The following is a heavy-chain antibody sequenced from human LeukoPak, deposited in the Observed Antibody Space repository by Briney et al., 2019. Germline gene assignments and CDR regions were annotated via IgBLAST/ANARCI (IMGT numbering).Heavy chain of an antibody. V-gene: IGHV3-30*02. CDR3: AKDTKAGSWYGTQSEY. CDR1: GFPFSSYG. CDR2: LWNDGSNK. Sequence: GGPLTLSCSASGFPFSSYGMLWLRQAPGRGVVWVAYLWNDGSNKYYADSVKGRFTISRDNSKNTLYPQMNSLRGEDTAVRYCAKDTKAGSWYGTQSEYWGEGTLVTVSS. D-gene: IGHD6-13*01. J-gene: IGHJ4*02.